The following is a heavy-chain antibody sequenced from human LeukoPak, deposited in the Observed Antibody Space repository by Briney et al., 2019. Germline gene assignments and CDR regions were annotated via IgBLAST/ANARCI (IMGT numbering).Heavy chain of an antibody. CDR3: ATYYSDTSARD. V-gene: IGHV1-2*02. D-gene: IGHD3-10*01. Sequence: GASVKVSCKASGHTFTACYMFWVRQAPGQGLEWMGWINPSSGGTNYAPKFQGRVTMTRDTSISTAYMELSSLRSDDTAVYFCATYYSDTSARDWGQGTLVTVSS. CDR1: GHTFTACY. CDR2: INPSSGGT. J-gene: IGHJ4*02.